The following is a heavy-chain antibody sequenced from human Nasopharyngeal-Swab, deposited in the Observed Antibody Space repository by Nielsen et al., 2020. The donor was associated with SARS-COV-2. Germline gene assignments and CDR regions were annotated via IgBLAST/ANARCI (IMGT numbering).Heavy chain of an antibody. V-gene: IGHV3-21*01. CDR1: GFTFSSYS. J-gene: IGHJ4*02. CDR2: ISSSSSYI. CDR3: ARDFYCSSTSCYGPDDY. Sequence: GESLKISCAASGFTFSSYSMNWVRQAPGKGLEWVSSISSSSSYIYYADLVKGRFTISRDNAKNSLYLQMNSLRAEDTAVYYCARDFYCSSTSCYGPDDYWGQGTLVTVSP. D-gene: IGHD2-2*01.